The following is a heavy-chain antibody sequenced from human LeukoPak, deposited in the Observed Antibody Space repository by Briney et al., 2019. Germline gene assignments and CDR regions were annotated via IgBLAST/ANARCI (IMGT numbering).Heavy chain of an antibody. J-gene: IGHJ6*02. CDR2: ISSSGSYT. CDR3: ARNRYSSSYGMDV. V-gene: IGHV3-11*03. CDR1: GFTFSDYY. D-gene: IGHD6-19*01. Sequence: GGSLRLSCAASGFTFSDYYMSWIRQAPGMGLEWVSYISSSGSYTNYADSVKGRFTISRDNAKNSLYLQMNSLRAEDTAVYYCARNRYSSSYGMDVWGQGTTVTVSS.